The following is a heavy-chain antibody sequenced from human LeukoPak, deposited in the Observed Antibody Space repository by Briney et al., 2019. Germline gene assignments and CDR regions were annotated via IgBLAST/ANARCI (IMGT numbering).Heavy chain of an antibody. CDR3: AKKFPGTVAAGPDH. CDR1: GFTFSTFG. J-gene: IGHJ4*02. D-gene: IGHD6-13*01. CDR2: ISYDGGNK. Sequence: GGSLRLSCAASGFTFSTFGMHWVRQAPGKGLEWVAVISYDGGNKYYGDSVKGRFTISRDNSRNTLYLQMNSLRAEDTAVYYCAKKFPGTVAAGPDHWGQGTLVTVSS. V-gene: IGHV3-30*18.